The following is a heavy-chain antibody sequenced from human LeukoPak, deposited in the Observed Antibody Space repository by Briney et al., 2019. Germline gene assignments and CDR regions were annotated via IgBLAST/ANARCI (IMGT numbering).Heavy chain of an antibody. J-gene: IGHJ3*02. V-gene: IGHV4-4*02. CDR2: VNLRGST. D-gene: IGHD2-15*01. CDR1: GGSITITNY. Sequence: NPSETLSLTCGVSGGSITITNYWTWVRQPPGKGLEWIGEVNLRGSTNYNPSLKSRVTISVDTSKNQFSLKLSSVTAADTAVYYCARERGGGYCSGGSCDDDAFDIWGQGTMVTVSS. CDR3: ARERGGGYCSGGSCDDDAFDI.